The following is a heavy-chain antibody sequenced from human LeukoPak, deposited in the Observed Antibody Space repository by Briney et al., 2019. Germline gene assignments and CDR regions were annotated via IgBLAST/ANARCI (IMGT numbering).Heavy chain of an antibody. V-gene: IGHV4-39*07. CDR3: ARDKEWELLYYFDY. D-gene: IGHD1-26*01. Sequence: SETLSLTCTVSGGSISSTNYYWGWIRQPPGKGLEWIGSIYYSGSTYYNPSLKSRVTISVDTSKNQFSLKLSSVTAADTAVYYCARDKEWELLYYFDYWGQGTLVTVSS. CDR1: GGSISSTNYY. CDR2: IYYSGST. J-gene: IGHJ4*02.